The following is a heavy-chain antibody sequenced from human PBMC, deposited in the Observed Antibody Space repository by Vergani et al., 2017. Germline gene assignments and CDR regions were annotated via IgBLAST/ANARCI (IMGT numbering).Heavy chain of an antibody. CDR2: INAGNGNT. J-gene: IGHJ5*02. CDR3: AREGDILTGYSSGFDP. Sequence: QVQLVQSGAEVKKPGASVKVSCKASGYTFTSYAMHWVRQAPGQRLEWMGWINAGNGNTKYSQKFQGRVTITRDTSASTAYMELSSLRSEDTAVYYCAREGDILTGYSSGFDPWGQGTLVTVSS. CDR1: GYTFTSYA. V-gene: IGHV1-3*01. D-gene: IGHD3-9*01.